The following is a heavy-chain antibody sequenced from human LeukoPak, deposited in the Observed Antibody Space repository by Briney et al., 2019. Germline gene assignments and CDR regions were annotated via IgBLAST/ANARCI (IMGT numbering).Heavy chain of an antibody. V-gene: IGHV3-23*01. CDR1: GCTFSIYA. Sequence: GGSLRLSCAASGCTFSIYAMSWVRQAPGKGLEWVSSISGSGGRTYYADSVKGRFTISRDNPENTLFLQMNSLRAVDTAVYYCARDPYYVSGTYRYFDLWGQGTLVTVSS. J-gene: IGHJ4*02. CDR3: ARDPYYVSGTYRYFDL. D-gene: IGHD3-10*01. CDR2: ISGSGGRT.